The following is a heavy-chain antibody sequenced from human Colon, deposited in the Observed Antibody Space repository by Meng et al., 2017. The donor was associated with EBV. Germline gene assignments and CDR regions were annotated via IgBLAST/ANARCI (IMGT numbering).Heavy chain of an antibody. Sequence: QGTLVQTGFELKKPWASVKVSCKASGYPFSTYTINWVRQAHGRGLEWMGWISTNTGTPTYTQGFTGRFVFSLDTSVSTAYLQISSLKAEDTAVYYCARGGNFDPWGQGTLVTVSS. CDR1: GYPFSTYT. J-gene: IGHJ5*02. V-gene: IGHV7-4-1*02. D-gene: IGHD2/OR15-2a*01. CDR3: ARGGNFDP. CDR2: ISTNTGTP.